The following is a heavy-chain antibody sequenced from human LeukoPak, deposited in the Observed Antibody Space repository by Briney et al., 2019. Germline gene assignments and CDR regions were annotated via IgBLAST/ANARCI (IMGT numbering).Heavy chain of an antibody. Sequence: SETLSLTCAVYGGSFSGYYWSWIRQPPGKGLEWIGEINHSGSTNYNPSLKSRVTISVDTSKNQFSLKLSSVTAADTAVYYCARGRDWNGGRGWFDPWGQGTLVTVSS. CDR3: ARGRDWNGGRGWFDP. V-gene: IGHV4-34*01. CDR1: GGSFSGYY. J-gene: IGHJ5*02. D-gene: IGHD1-1*01. CDR2: INHSGST.